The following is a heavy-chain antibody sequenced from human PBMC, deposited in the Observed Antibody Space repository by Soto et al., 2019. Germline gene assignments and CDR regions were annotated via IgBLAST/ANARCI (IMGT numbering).Heavy chain of an antibody. CDR3: ARDRGTALRSPDY. Sequence: GGSLRLSCAASGFTFSSYAMHWVRQAPGKGLEYVSAISSNGGSTYYANSVKGRFTISRGNSKNTLYLQMGSLRAEDMAVYYCARDRGTALRSPDYWGQGTLVTVSS. D-gene: IGHD4-17*01. CDR2: ISSNGGST. J-gene: IGHJ4*02. V-gene: IGHV3-64*01. CDR1: GFTFSSYA.